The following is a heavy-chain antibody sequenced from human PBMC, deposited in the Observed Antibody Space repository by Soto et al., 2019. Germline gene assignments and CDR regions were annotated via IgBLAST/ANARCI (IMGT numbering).Heavy chain of an antibody. V-gene: IGHV4-59*01. CDR3: ARGGYMVRGTDAFDI. CDR2: IYYSGST. J-gene: IGHJ3*02. Sequence: PSETLSLTCTVSGGSISSYYWSCIRQPPGKGLEWIGYIYYSGSTNYNPSLKSRVTISVDTSKNQFSLKLSSVTAADTAVYYCARGGYMVRGTDAFDIWGQGTMVTVSS. CDR1: GGSISSYY. D-gene: IGHD3-10*01.